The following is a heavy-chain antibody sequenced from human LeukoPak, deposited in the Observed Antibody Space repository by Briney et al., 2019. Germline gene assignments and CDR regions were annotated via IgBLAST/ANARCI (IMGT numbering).Heavy chain of an antibody. V-gene: IGHV3-66*03. J-gene: IGHJ3*02. CDR3: ARPRIMITFGGVAAFDI. CDR2: IYSRGST. D-gene: IGHD3-16*01. CDR1: GFTVSSNY. Sequence: GGSLRLSCAASGFTVSSNYMNWVRQAPGKGLEWVSVIYSRGSTYYADSVRGRFTISRDNSKNTLYLQMNSLRAEDTAVYYCARPRIMITFGGVAAFDIWGQGTMVTVSS.